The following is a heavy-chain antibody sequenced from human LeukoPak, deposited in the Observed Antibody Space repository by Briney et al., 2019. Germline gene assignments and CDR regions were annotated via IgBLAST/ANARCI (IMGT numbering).Heavy chain of an antibody. J-gene: IGHJ5*02. CDR2: INPSGAST. D-gene: IGHD5-18*01. CDR3: ARALPHRRLMDTTMEQHWFDP. Sequence: ASVKASCKASGYIFTSYFMHWVRQAPGQGLECMGLINPSGASTRYAQKFQGRVTMTRHMSTSTVYMELSSLRSEDTAVYYCARALPHRRLMDTTMEQHWFDPWGQGTLVTVSS. V-gene: IGHV1-46*01. CDR1: GYIFTSYF.